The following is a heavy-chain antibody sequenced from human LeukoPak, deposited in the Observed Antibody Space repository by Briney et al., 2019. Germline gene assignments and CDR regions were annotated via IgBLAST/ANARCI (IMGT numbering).Heavy chain of an antibody. Sequence: GGSLRLSCAASGFTFSSYWMSWVRRAPGKGLEWVANIKQDGSEKYYVDSMKGRFTISRDNAKNSLYLQMNSLRAEDTAVYYCARDWRGFGYCSGGSCYSPYYYYYGMDVWGQGTTVTVSS. CDR1: GFTFSSYW. D-gene: IGHD2-15*01. CDR3: ARDWRGFGYCSGGSCYSPYYYYYGMDV. CDR2: IKQDGSEK. J-gene: IGHJ6*02. V-gene: IGHV3-7*01.